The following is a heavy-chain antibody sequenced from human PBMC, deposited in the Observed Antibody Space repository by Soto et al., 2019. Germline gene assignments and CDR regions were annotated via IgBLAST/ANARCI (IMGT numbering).Heavy chain of an antibody. Sequence: ASVKVSCTASGYTFTIYYMHWVRQAPGQGLEWMGIINPSGGSTSYAQKFQGRVTMTRDTSTSTVYMELSSLRSEDTAVYYCARVAEMATIHFDYWGQGTLVTVSS. CDR2: INPSGGST. D-gene: IGHD5-12*01. J-gene: IGHJ4*02. V-gene: IGHV1-46*03. CDR3: ARVAEMATIHFDY. CDR1: GYTFTIYY.